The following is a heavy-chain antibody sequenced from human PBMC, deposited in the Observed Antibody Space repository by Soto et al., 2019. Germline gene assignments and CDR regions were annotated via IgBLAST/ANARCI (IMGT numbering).Heavy chain of an antibody. J-gene: IGHJ4*02. Sequence: ASVKVSCKTSGYTFTNHFIHWVRQAPGQGPEWVGIINPGHGNTKYSQKFQGRVTITRDTSASTAYMELSSLRSEDTAVYYCARGGEPIDYWGQGTLVTVSS. V-gene: IGHV1-3*01. D-gene: IGHD2-21*01. CDR1: GYTFTNHF. CDR3: ARGGEPIDY. CDR2: INPGHGNT.